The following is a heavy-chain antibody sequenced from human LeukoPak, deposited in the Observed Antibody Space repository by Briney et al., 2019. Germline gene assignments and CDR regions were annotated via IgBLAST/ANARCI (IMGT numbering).Heavy chain of an antibody. J-gene: IGHJ4*02. V-gene: IGHV3-30*02. Sequence: GGSLRLSCAASGFTFSSYGMHWVRQAPGKGLEWVAFIRYDGSNKYYADSVKGRFTISRDNSKNTLYLQMNSLRAEDTAVYYCARETNDYYDSSGYYYWGQGTLVTVPS. CDR2: IRYDGSNK. CDR1: GFTFSSYG. CDR3: ARETNDYYDSSGYYY. D-gene: IGHD3-22*01.